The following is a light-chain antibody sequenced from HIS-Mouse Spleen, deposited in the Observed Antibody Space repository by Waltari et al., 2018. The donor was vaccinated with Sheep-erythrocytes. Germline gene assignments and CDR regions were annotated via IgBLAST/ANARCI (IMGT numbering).Light chain of an antibody. CDR1: QSVSSY. V-gene: IGKV3-11*01. CDR2: DAS. Sequence: EIVLTQSPATLSLSPGERATLPCRASQSVSSYLAWYQHKPGQAPRLLIYDASNRATGIPARFSGSGSGTDFTLTISSLEPEDFAVYYCQQRSNWLTFGGGTKVEIK. CDR3: QQRSNWLT. J-gene: IGKJ4*01.